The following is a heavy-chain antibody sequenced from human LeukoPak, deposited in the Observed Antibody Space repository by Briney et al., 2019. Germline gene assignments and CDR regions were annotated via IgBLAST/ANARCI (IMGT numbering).Heavy chain of an antibody. CDR3: ARQVISGGIECYGAGFDY. D-gene: IGHD2-15*01. V-gene: IGHV4-4*09. Sequence: SETLSLTCTVSGGSISGFYWSWIRQPPGKGLEWLGYIHASGTTSYSPSLKSRVTVSVDSPKNHFTLKLTSVTAADTAVYYCARQVISGGIECYGAGFDYWGQGTLVTVSS. CDR1: GGSISGFY. J-gene: IGHJ4*02. CDR2: IHASGTT.